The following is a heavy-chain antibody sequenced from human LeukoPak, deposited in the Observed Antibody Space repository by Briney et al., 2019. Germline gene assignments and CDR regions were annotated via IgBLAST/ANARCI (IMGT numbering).Heavy chain of an antibody. CDR3: ARYRRVAVAGLDY. D-gene: IGHD6-19*01. Sequence: ASVKVSCKASGYTFTGYYMHWVRQAPGQGLEWMGWINPNSGGTNYAQKFQGRVTMTRDTSISTAYMELSRLRSDDTAVYYCARYRRVAVAGLDYWGQGTLVTVSS. V-gene: IGHV1-2*02. CDR2: INPNSGGT. CDR1: GYTFTGYY. J-gene: IGHJ4*02.